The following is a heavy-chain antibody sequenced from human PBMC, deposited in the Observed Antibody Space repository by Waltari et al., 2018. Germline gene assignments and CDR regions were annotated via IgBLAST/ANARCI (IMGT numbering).Heavy chain of an antibody. CDR2: IYYSGST. J-gene: IGHJ4*02. D-gene: IGHD3-22*01. Sequence: QLQLQESGPGLVKPSETLSLTCTVSGGSISSSSYYWGWIRQPPGTGLEWIGSIYYSGSTYYNPSRKSRVTISVDTSKNQFSLKLGSVTAADTAVYYCARQSRITMIVVVIKGPFFDYWGQGTLVTVSS. CDR3: ARQSRITMIVVVIKGPFFDY. V-gene: IGHV4-39*01. CDR1: GGSISSSSYY.